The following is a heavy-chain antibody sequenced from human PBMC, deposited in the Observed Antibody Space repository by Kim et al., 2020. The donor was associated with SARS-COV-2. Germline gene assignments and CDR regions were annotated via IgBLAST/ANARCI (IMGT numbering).Heavy chain of an antibody. CDR1: GGSFSGYY. D-gene: IGHD7-27*01. CDR3: ARGLTGDY. Sequence: SETLSLTCAVYGGSFSGYYWSWIRQPPGKGLEWIGEINHSGSTNYNPSLKSRVTISVDTSKNQFSLKLSSVTAADTAVYYCARGLTGDYWGQGTLVTVSS. V-gene: IGHV4-34*01. J-gene: IGHJ4*02. CDR2: INHSGST.